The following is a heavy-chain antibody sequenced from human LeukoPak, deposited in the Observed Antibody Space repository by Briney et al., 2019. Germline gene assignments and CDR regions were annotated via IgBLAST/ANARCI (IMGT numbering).Heavy chain of an antibody. CDR1: GYSFTSYW. D-gene: IGHD6-13*01. CDR2: IYPGDSDT. J-gene: IGHJ5*02. V-gene: IGHV5-51*01. Sequence: GESLKISCKVSGYSFTSYWIGWVRQMPGKGLEWMGIIYPGDSDTRYSPSFQGQVTISADKSISTAYLQWSSLKASDTAMYYCARSSSWDPKQFDPWGQGTLVTVSS. CDR3: ARSSSWDPKQFDP.